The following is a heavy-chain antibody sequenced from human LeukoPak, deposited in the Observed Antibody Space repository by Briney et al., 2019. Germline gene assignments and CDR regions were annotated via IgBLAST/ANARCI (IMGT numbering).Heavy chain of an antibody. D-gene: IGHD3-3*01. J-gene: IGHJ4*02. V-gene: IGHV4-34*01. CDR1: GGSFRGYY. CDR2: INQSGST. Sequence: SETLSLTCAVYGGSFRGYYWSWIRQPPGKGLEWIGEINQSGSTNYNPSLKSRITISVDTSKNQFSLKLSSVTAADTAVYYCARGRGYDFWSGYSGHYFDYWGEGTLVTVSS. CDR3: ARGRGYDFWSGYSGHYFDY.